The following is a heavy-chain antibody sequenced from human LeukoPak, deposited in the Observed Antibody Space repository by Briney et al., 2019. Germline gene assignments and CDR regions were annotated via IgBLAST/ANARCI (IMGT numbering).Heavy chain of an antibody. CDR3: ARGGCSSTSCYTRGWAYFQH. Sequence: GASVKVSCKASGYTFTSYGISWVRQAPGQGLEWMGGIIPIFGTANYAQKFQGRVTITTDESTSTAYMELSSLRSEDTAVYYCARGGCSSTSCYTRGWAYFQHWGQGTLVTVSS. D-gene: IGHD2-2*02. J-gene: IGHJ1*01. CDR1: GYTFTSYG. V-gene: IGHV1-69*05. CDR2: IIPIFGTA.